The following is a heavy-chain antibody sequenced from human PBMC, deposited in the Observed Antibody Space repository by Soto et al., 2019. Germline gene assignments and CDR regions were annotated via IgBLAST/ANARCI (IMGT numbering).Heavy chain of an antibody. J-gene: IGHJ6*03. Sequence: SETLSLTCAVYGGSFSGYYWSWIRQPPGKGLEWIGEINHSGSTNYNPSLKSRVTISVDTSKNQFSLKLSSVTAADTAVYYCARQGGYCSGGSCYRYYYYYMDVWGKGTTVTVSS. V-gene: IGHV4-34*01. CDR1: GGSFSGYY. CDR2: INHSGST. CDR3: ARQGGYCSGGSCYRYYYYYMDV. D-gene: IGHD2-15*01.